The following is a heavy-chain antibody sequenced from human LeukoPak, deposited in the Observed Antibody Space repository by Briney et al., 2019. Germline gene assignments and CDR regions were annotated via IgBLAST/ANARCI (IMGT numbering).Heavy chain of an antibody. Sequence: GESLKISCKGSGYSFTSYWIGWVRQLPGKGLEWMGIIYPGDSDTRYSPSFQGQVTISADKSISTAYLQWSSLKASDTAMYYCARRDSSGLSSDWFDPWGQGTLVTVSS. D-gene: IGHD3-22*01. J-gene: IGHJ5*02. CDR3: ARRDSSGLSSDWFDP. CDR2: IYPGDSDT. V-gene: IGHV5-51*01. CDR1: GYSFTSYW.